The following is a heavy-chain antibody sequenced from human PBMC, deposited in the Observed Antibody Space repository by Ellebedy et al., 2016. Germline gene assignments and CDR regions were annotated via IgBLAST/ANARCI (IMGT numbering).Heavy chain of an antibody. V-gene: IGHV3-48*04. CDR3: ARGDRG. Sequence: GESLKISXAASGFTFSSYSMNWVRQAPGKGLEWVSYISSSSSTIYYADSVKGRFTISRDNAKNSLYLQMNSLRAEDTAVYYCARGDRGWGQGTLVTVSS. CDR2: ISSSSSTI. D-gene: IGHD3-16*02. CDR1: GFTFSSYS. J-gene: IGHJ4*02.